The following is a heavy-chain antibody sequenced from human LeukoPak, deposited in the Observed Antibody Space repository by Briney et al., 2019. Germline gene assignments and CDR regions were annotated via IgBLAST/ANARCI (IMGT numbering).Heavy chain of an antibody. CDR1: GGSISSYY. J-gene: IGHJ6*04. D-gene: IGHD6-13*01. CDR2: IYYSGST. V-gene: IGHV4-59*01. Sequence: SETLSLTCTVSGGSISSYYWSWIRQPPGKGLEWIGYIYYSGSTNYNPSLKSRVTISVDTSKNQFSLKLGSVTAADTAVYYCARVSSSWSYYGMDVWGKGTTVTVSS. CDR3: ARVSSSWSYYGMDV.